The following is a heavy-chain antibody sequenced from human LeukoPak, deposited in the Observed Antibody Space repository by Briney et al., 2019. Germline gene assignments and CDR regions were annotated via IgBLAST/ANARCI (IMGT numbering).Heavy chain of an antibody. CDR1: GDSVSSNNAA. CDR3: AREVTTDTLGYDYHGMDV. V-gene: IGHV6-1*01. CDR2: TFYRSKWFN. Sequence: SQTLSLTCAVSGDSVSSNNAAWNWIRQSPSRGLEWLGRTFYRSKWFNDYAVSVKSRITINSDTSKNQFSLQLTSVTPEDMAVYYCAREVTTDTLGYDYHGMDVWGQGTTVTVSS. D-gene: IGHD4-11*01. J-gene: IGHJ6*02.